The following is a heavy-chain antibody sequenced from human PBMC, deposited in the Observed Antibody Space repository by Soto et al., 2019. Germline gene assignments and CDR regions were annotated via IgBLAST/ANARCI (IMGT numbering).Heavy chain of an antibody. CDR3: AKDPPSRITVAGPPDY. CDR1: GFTFNNYA. CDR2: IRSSGGGT. J-gene: IGHJ4*02. Sequence: GGSLRLSCAASGFTFNNYAMTWVRQAPGKGLEWVSGIRSSGGGTYYADSVKGRFTISRDNSRNTLFLQMNSLRVEDTAVYYCAKDPPSRITVAGPPDYWGQGILVTVSS. V-gene: IGHV3-23*01. D-gene: IGHD6-19*01.